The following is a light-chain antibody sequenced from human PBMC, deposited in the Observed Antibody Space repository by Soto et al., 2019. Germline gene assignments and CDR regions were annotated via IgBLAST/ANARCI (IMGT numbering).Light chain of an antibody. CDR3: QQYNSYSRT. CDR2: KAS. J-gene: IGKJ1*01. Sequence: DIQLYQSPSTLSASVGDRVTISCRASQTVRSYLAWYQQKPGKAPKLLIYKASTLESGVPSRFSGSGSGTEFTLTISSLQPDDFATYYCQQYNSYSRTFGQ. V-gene: IGKV1-5*03. CDR1: QTVRSY.